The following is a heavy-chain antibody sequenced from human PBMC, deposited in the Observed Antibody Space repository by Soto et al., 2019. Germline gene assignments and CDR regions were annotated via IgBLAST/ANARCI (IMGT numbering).Heavy chain of an antibody. J-gene: IGHJ4*02. CDR1: GFTFTSSA. V-gene: IGHV1-58*01. D-gene: IGHD3-3*01. CDR2: IVVGSGNT. CDR3: AAGPITIFGVVINFDY. Sequence: ASVKVSCKASGFTFTSSAVQWVRQARGQRLEWIGWIVVGSGNTNYAQKFQERVTITRDMSTSTAYMELSSLRSEDTAVYYCAAGPITIFGVVINFDYWGQGTLVTVSS.